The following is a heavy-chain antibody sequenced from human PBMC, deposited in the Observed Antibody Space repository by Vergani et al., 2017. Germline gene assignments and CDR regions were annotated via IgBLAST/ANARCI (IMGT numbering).Heavy chain of an antibody. CDR3: AGHGAKGYSYGSGVDYGMDV. J-gene: IGHJ6*02. CDR2: IYYSGST. V-gene: IGHV4-39*01. D-gene: IGHD5-18*01. Sequence: QLQLQESVPGLVKPSETLSLTCTVSGGSISSSSYYWGWSRQPPGKGLEWIGSIYYSGSTYYNPSLKSRVTISVDTSKNQFSRKLSSVTAAETGVYCCAGHGAKGYSYGSGVDYGMDVWGQGP. CDR1: GGSISSSSYY.